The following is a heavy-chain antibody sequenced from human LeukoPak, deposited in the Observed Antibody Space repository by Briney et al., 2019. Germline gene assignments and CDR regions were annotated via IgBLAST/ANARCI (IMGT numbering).Heavy chain of an antibody. CDR2: IFNIGPA. Sequence: SQTLSLTCKVSGASVSTSPYYWTWIRQPAGKGLEWIGRIFNIGPANYNPSFKSRVTISRDTSKNDFSLNLNSVTAADTAVYYCAASWNDERCFDPWGQGTLVIVSS. J-gene: IGHJ5*02. V-gene: IGHV4-61*02. CDR3: AASWNDERCFDP. D-gene: IGHD1-1*01. CDR1: GASVSTSPYY.